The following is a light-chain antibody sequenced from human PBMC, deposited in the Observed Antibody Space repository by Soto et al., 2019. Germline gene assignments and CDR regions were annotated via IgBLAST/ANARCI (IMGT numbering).Light chain of an antibody. J-gene: IGKJ2*01. CDR3: QXXXXSPRT. CDR2: GAS. V-gene: IGKV3-20*01. Sequence: EVVLTQSPGTLSLSPGERATLSCRASQSVSNSYLAWYQQKPGQAPRLLIYGASSRATGIPDRFSGSGSGTDFTLTISRLXPXXXXVYXXQXXXXSPRTXXQGTKLEI. CDR1: QSVSNSY.